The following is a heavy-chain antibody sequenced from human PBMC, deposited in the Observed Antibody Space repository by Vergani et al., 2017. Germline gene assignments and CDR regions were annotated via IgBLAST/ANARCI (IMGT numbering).Heavy chain of an antibody. CDR1: GYTFSTYG. J-gene: IGHJ6*03. CDR3: TTMGISRRFPDYHCNMDV. V-gene: IGHV1-18*01. Sequence: QGQLVQSGAEVKKPGASVKVSCKASGYTFSTYGISWVRQAPGQGLEWMGWSSGSRGNAYHAQKFQGRITMTTETSTNTAYMDLRSLRSDDTATYYCTTMGISRRFPDYHCNMDVLGKGNTVTVSS. D-gene: IGHD3-10*01. CDR2: SSGSRGNA.